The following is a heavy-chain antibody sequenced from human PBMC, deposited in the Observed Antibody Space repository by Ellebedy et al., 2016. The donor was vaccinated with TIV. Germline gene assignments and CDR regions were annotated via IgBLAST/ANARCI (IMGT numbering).Heavy chain of an antibody. CDR2: VYYNGDT. Sequence: SETLSLTCTVSGDSISGYYWSWIRQSPGKGLEWTGHVYYNGDTNYNPSLKSRVTISVDASKNQFSLKLSSVTAADTGVYYCARQRGNNGWFDYWGQGTQVTVSS. V-gene: IGHV4-59*08. CDR1: GDSISGYY. D-gene: IGHD4-23*01. J-gene: IGHJ5*01. CDR3: ARQRGNNGWFDY.